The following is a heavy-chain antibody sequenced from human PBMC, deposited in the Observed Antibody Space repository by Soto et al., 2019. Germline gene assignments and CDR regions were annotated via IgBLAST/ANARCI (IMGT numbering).Heavy chain of an antibody. Sequence: QVQLVESGGGVVQPGRSLRLSCTTSGFTFSNYGMHWVRQAPGKGLEWVAAIWYDGSKTYYADSVRGRVTISRDPPKKTVHLQMNRLRAEDTALYYCARDYCSTSSCYDYWGQGTMVIVSS. CDR3: ARDYCSTSSCYDY. J-gene: IGHJ4*02. CDR2: IWYDGSKT. V-gene: IGHV3-33*01. D-gene: IGHD2-2*01. CDR1: GFTFSNYG.